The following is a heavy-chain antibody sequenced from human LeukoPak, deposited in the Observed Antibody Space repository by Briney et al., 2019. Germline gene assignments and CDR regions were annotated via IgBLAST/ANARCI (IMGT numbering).Heavy chain of an antibody. CDR3: ARRDIVVVPAATFDY. CDR2: INHSGST. Sequence: SETLSLTCAVYGGSFSGYYWSWIRQPPGKGLEWIGEINHSGSTNYNPSVKSRVTISVDTSKNQFSLKLSSVTAADTAVYYCARRDIVVVPAATFDYWGQGTLVTVSS. CDR1: GGSFSGYY. V-gene: IGHV4-34*01. D-gene: IGHD2-2*01. J-gene: IGHJ4*02.